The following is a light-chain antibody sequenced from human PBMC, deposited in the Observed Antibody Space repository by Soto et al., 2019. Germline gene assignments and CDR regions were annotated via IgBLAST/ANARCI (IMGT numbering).Light chain of an antibody. V-gene: IGKV1-39*01. Sequence: IQVTTCPSALSASVGDTVTFTCRASQSISEYLNWYQQKPGKAPRLLIYAASNLDNGVPSRFSGSGSGTTFTLTIRSLQPEDFATYYCQQSYSSPRTFGQGTKVDI. CDR1: QSISEY. CDR2: AAS. J-gene: IGKJ1*01. CDR3: QQSYSSPRT.